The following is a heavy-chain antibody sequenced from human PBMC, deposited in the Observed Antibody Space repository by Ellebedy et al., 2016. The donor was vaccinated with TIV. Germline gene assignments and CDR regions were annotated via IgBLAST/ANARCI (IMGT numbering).Heavy chain of an antibody. CDR2: INQGGSDK. D-gene: IGHD6-13*01. CDR1: GFAFDTDW. V-gene: IGHV3-7*01. Sequence: PGGSLRLSCAAFGFAFDTDWMTWVRQVPGKGLEWVANINQGGSDKSYVDSVEGRFTISRDNAKYSLFLQMDSLGAEDTAVYYCARGGASSSRYWRNWGQGALVTVSS. CDR3: ARGGASSSRYWRN. J-gene: IGHJ4*02.